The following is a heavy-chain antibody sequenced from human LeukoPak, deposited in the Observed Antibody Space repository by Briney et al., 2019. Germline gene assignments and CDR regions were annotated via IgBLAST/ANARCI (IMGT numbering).Heavy chain of an antibody. J-gene: IGHJ5*02. CDR3: ARDMRVGWFDP. D-gene: IGHD2-2*01. Sequence: GSSVKVSCKASGGTFSSCAISWVRQAPGQGLEWMGRIIPILGIANYAQKFQGRVTITADKSTSTAYMELSSLRSEDTAVYYCARDMRVGWFDPWGQGTLVTVSS. CDR2: IIPILGIA. CDR1: GGTFSSCA. V-gene: IGHV1-69*04.